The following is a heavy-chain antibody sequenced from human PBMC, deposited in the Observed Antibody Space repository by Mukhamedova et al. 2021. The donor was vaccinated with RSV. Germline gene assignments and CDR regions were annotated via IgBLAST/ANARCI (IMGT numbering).Heavy chain of an antibody. J-gene: IGHJ5*02. CDR3: ARDRSTGLEWSRNWVDP. CDR2: GST. Sequence: GSTYYNPSLKSRVTISVDTSKNQFSLKLSSVTAADTAVYYCARDRSTGLEWSRNWVDPWGQGTLVTVSS. D-gene: IGHD3-3*01. V-gene: IGHV4-39*07.